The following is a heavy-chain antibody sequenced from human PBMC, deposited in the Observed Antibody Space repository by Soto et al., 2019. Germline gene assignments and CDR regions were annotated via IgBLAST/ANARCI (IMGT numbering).Heavy chain of an antibody. V-gene: IGHV3-11*05. Sequence: QVPLVESGGGLVKPGGSLRLSCAASGFTFSDYYMTWIRQAPGKGLEWVSYISSSTSYTNYADSVKGRFTISRDNAKNSLYLHMNSLRAEDTAVYYCASSRVGATFLSFDYWGQGALVTVSS. D-gene: IGHD1-26*01. CDR1: GFTFSDYY. CDR2: ISSSTSYT. CDR3: ASSRVGATFLSFDY. J-gene: IGHJ4*02.